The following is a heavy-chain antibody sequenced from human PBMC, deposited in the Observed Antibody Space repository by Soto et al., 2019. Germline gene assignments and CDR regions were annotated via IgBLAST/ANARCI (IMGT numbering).Heavy chain of an antibody. Sequence: GGSLILSCAASGFTFSDYYMSWIRQAPGKGLEWVSYISSSGSTIYYADSVKGRFTISRDNAKNSLYLQMNSLRAEDTAVYYCARDSYDYIWGSYRYWAFDIWGQGTMVTVSS. V-gene: IGHV3-11*01. D-gene: IGHD3-16*02. CDR1: GFTFSDYY. CDR2: ISSSGSTI. CDR3: ARDSYDYIWGSYRYWAFDI. J-gene: IGHJ3*02.